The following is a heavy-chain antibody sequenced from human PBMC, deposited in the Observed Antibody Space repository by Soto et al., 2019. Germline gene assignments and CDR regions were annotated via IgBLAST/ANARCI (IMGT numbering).Heavy chain of an antibody. Sequence: QVQLQGSDPRLLKPSETLSLTCTVSGASVTSYYWSWIRQPAGKGPDWIGRIYTSGNTDYNPSLKSRVTLSLETSQNQVSLKLSSVTAADTAIYYCARDGVGPHGMDVWGQGTTVTVSS. V-gene: IGHV4-4*07. CDR2: IYTSGNT. D-gene: IGHD2-8*01. CDR1: GASVTSYY. CDR3: ARDGVGPHGMDV. J-gene: IGHJ6*02.